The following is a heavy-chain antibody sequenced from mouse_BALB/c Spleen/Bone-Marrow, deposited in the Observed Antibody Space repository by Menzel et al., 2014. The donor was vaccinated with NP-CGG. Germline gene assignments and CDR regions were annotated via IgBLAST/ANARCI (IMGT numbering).Heavy chain of an antibody. V-gene: IGHV1-14*01. CDR2: INPYNDVT. D-gene: IGHD2-3*01. J-gene: IGHJ2*01. Sequence: VQLQQPGPELAKPGTSVKMSCKASGYIFTSYVMDWVKQKPGQGLEWIGYINPYNDVTNYNEKFKGEATLTSDKSSSTAYMEVSSLTSEDSAVYYCAREGWLLRFDYWGQGTTLTVSS. CDR3: AREGWLLRFDY. CDR1: GYIFTSYV.